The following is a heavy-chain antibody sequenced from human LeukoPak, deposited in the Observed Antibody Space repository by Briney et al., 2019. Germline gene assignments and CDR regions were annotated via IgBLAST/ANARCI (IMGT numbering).Heavy chain of an antibody. CDR3: ARHGILYYGSGTYYYIDY. CDR2: IYHSGST. J-gene: IGHJ4*02. CDR1: GYSISSGYY. Sequence: SETLSLTCTVSGYSISSGYYWGWIRQPPGKGLEWIGSIYHSGSTYYNPSLKSRVTISVDTYKNKYSLRLSSVTAADTAVYYCARHGILYYGSGTYYYIDYWGQGTLVTVSS. V-gene: IGHV4-38-2*02. D-gene: IGHD3-10*01.